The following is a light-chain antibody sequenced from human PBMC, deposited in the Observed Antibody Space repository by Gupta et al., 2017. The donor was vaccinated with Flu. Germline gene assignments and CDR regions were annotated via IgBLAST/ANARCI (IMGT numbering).Light chain of an antibody. CDR2: LDN. Sequence: SYELTQPPSVSVSPGQTASIPCSGDKLWDKFVCWYQQKPGQSPVLLIYLDNKRPSGIPERFSGSSSGNTATLTISGTQAMDEADYFCQAWDSRTAVFGGGTKLTVL. J-gene: IGLJ3*02. CDR1: KLWDKF. CDR3: QAWDSRTAV. V-gene: IGLV3-1*01.